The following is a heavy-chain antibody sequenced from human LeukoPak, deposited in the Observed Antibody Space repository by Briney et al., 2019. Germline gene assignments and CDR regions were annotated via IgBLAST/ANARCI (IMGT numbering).Heavy chain of an antibody. CDR3: GRIRRSGDPSGFYYYDY. Sequence: PGGSLRLSCAASGYTFSSFSINWVRQAPGKGLEWVSSISVSSNYIYYSDSVRGRFSISRDDATDSLYLQMNSLRAEDTAVYYCGRIRRSGDPSGFYYYDYWGQGTLVTVPS. V-gene: IGHV3-21*01. CDR1: GYTFSSFS. J-gene: IGHJ4*02. CDR2: ISVSSNYI. D-gene: IGHD5-12*01.